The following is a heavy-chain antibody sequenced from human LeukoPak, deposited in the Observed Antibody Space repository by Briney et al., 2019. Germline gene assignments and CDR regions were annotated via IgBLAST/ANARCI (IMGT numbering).Heavy chain of an antibody. Sequence: GSLRLSCAASGFPFSTSAMHWVRQAPGKGLEWVAVMSYDGSNKYYADSVKGRFTISRDNSRNTLSLQMSSLRAEDTAVYYCASGSYHEPWGQGTLVTVSS. V-gene: IGHV3-30*15. J-gene: IGHJ5*02. D-gene: IGHD1-26*01. CDR3: ASGSYHEP. CDR1: GFPFSTSA. CDR2: MSYDGSNK.